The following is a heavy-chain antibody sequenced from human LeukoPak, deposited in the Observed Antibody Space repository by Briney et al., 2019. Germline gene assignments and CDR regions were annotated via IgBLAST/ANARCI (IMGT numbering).Heavy chain of an antibody. V-gene: IGHV4-31*03. CDR2: ISYGGNT. D-gene: IGHD6-6*01. Sequence: SETLSLTCTVSGGSISSGGSYWRWIRQHPGGGLEWLGYISYGGNTYYNPSLKSRAAMSLDTSKNQFSLKLTSVTAADTAVYYCAGRSSGSTWYFDSWGQGTLVTLSP. CDR1: GGSISSGGSY. J-gene: IGHJ4*02. CDR3: AGRSSGSTWYFDS.